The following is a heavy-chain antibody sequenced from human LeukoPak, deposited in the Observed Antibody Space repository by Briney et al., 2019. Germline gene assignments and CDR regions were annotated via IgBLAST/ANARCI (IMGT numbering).Heavy chain of an antibody. D-gene: IGHD5-12*01. V-gene: IGHV4-61*02. CDR2: IYTSGST. Sequence: PSQTLSLTCTVSGGSISSGSYYWSWIRQPAGKGLEWIGRIYTSGSTNYNPSLKSRVTISVDTSKNQFSLKLGSVTAADTAVYYCAREEGYSGYEEFDYWGQGTLVTVSS. CDR3: AREEGYSGYEEFDY. CDR1: GGSISSGSYY. J-gene: IGHJ4*02.